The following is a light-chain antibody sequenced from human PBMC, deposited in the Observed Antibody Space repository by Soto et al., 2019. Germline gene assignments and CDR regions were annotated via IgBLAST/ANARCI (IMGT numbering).Light chain of an antibody. CDR1: NIGSQS. J-gene: IGLJ3*02. Sequence: SYELTQTPSLSVAPEKTASITCGGDNIGSQSVHWYQHKPGQAPILVMRYDSDRPSGIPERFSGSNSGNTATLTISRLEAGDEADYYCQVWDSSSDRPVFGGGTKLTVL. V-gene: IGLV3-21*04. CDR2: YDS. CDR3: QVWDSSSDRPV.